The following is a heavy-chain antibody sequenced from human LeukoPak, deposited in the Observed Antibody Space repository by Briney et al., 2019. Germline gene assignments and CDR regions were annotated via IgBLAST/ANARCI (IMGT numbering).Heavy chain of an antibody. V-gene: IGHV3-66*01. CDR2: IYSGGST. CDR1: EFSVGSNY. D-gene: IGHD2-21*02. CDR3: AKDRIIYCAGDCYDFDF. Sequence: GGSLRLSCAASEFSVGSNYMTWVRQAPGKGLEWVSLIYSGGSTYYADSVKGRFTISRDNSKNTLYLQMNSLISEDTAVYYCAKDRIIYCAGDCYDFDFWGQGTLITVSS. J-gene: IGHJ4*02.